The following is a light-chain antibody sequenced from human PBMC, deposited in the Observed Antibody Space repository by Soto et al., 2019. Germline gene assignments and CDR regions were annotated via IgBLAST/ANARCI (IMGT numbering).Light chain of an antibody. V-gene: IGKV1-39*01. J-gene: IGKJ5*01. CDR1: QSISSY. Sequence: DIQMTQSPSSLSGSVGDRVTITCRASQSISSYLNWYQQKPGKAPKLLIYAASSLQSGVPSRFSGSGSGADFTLTISSLQPEDSATYYCQLSHTTLTFGQGTRLEIK. CDR3: QLSHTTLT. CDR2: AAS.